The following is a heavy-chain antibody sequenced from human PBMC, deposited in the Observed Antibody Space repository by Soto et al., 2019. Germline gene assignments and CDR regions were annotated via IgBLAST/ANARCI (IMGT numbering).Heavy chain of an antibody. J-gene: IGHJ4*02. CDR1: GFTFSSYA. Sequence: EVQLLESGGGLVQPGGSLTLSCAASGFTFSSYAMNWVRQAPGKGLEWVSAITGSGGTTFYADSVKGRFTISRDNSKNTLYLQMSGLRADDTAVYYCAKAPTEIGYFDYWGQGTLVTVSS. CDR3: AKAPTEIGYFDY. V-gene: IGHV3-23*01. CDR2: ITGSGGTT. D-gene: IGHD2-21*01.